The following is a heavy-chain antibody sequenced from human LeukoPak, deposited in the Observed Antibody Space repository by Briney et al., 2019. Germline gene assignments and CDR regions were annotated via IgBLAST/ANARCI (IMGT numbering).Heavy chain of an antibody. J-gene: IGHJ4*02. CDR1: GVTFDDYG. D-gene: IGHD3-9*01. CDR3: ARTNVLRYFEGSVYFAY. Sequence: VGSLRLSRAPSGVTFDDYGMSWVRQAPGKGVEWVSGINWNGGSTGYADSVKGRFTISRDNAKNSLYLQMNSLRAEDTALYYCARTNVLRYFEGSVYFAYWDQGTLVTVSS. CDR2: INWNGGST. V-gene: IGHV3-20*04.